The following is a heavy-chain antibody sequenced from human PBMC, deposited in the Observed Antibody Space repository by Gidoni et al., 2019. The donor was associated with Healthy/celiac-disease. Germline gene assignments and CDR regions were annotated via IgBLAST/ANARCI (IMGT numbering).Heavy chain of an antibody. CDR1: GASISSGGYY. CDR3: ARERGGSGSYYNGHFDY. D-gene: IGHD3-10*01. V-gene: IGHV4-31*03. CDR2: IYYSGST. J-gene: IGHJ4*02. Sequence: QVQLQASCPGLVQPSQTLSLTCPFSGASISSGGYYWRWIRQHPGKGLEWIGYIYYSGSTHYNPSLKSRVTISVDTSKNQFSLKLSSVTAADTAVYYCARERGGSGSYYNGHFDYWGQGTLVTVSS.